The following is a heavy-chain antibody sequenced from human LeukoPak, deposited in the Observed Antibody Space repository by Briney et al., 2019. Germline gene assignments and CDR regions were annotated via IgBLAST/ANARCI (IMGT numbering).Heavy chain of an antibody. J-gene: IGHJ3*02. V-gene: IGHV3-7*01. D-gene: IGHD2-8*01. CDR2: IKEDGTNK. Sequence: PGGSLRLSCAASGFTFSSYWMSWVRQAPGKGLEWAANIKEDGTNKYYVGPVRGRFTISRDNAKNSLYLQMNSLRADDTAMYYCAREARGTRAAFDIWGQGTMVTVFS. CDR1: GFTFSSYW. CDR3: AREARGTRAAFDI.